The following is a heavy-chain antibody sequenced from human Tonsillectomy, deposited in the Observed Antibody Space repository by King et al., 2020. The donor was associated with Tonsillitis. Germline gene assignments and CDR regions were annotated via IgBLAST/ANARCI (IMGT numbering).Heavy chain of an antibody. CDR3: ARNRDYGDYVDF. CDR2: IYHSGPT. CDR1: GDSLTSGGYF. V-gene: IGHV4-31*03. Sequence: QLQLQESGPGLVRPSQTLSLICSVSGDSLTSGGYFWSWIRQHPDKGLEWIGSIYHSGPTYHTPSLRSRLFMSVYTSKNHFSLRLTSVTAADTAVYYCARNRDYGDYVDFWGQGTLVAVSS. D-gene: IGHD4-17*01. J-gene: IGHJ4*02.